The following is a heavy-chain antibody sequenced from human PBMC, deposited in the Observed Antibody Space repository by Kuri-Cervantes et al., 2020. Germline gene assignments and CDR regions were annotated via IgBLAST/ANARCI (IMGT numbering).Heavy chain of an antibody. Sequence: SVKVSCKASGYTFTSYGITWVRQAPGQGLEWMGGIIPIFGTANYAQKFQGRVTITTDESTSTAYMELSSLRSEDTAVYYCTRYSGSNFYYYMDVWGKGTTVTVSS. V-gene: IGHV1-69*05. CDR3: TRYSGSNFYYYMDV. CDR2: IIPIFGTA. CDR1: GYTFTSYG. D-gene: IGHD1-26*01. J-gene: IGHJ6*03.